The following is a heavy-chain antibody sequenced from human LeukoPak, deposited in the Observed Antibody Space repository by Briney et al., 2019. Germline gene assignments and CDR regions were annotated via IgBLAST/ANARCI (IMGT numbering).Heavy chain of an antibody. CDR2: IDPSDSYT. CDR3: ARESGYDSDY. CDR1: GYSFTSFW. V-gene: IGHV5-10-1*01. Sequence: GESLKISCKGSGYSFTSFWTTWVRQMPGKGLEWMGQIDPSDSYTNYSPSFQGHVTIYADKSISTAYLQWSSLKASDTAMYYCARESGYDSDYWGQGTLVTVSS. D-gene: IGHD5-12*01. J-gene: IGHJ4*02.